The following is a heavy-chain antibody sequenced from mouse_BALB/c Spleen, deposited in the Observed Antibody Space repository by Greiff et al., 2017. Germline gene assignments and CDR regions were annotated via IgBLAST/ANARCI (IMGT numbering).Heavy chain of an antibody. Sequence: EVNLVESGGGLVQPGGSRKLSCAASGFTFSSFGMHWVRQAPEKGLEWVAYISSGSSTIYYADTVKGRFTISRDNPKNTLFLQMTSLRSEDTAMYYCARSPYYKAWFAYWGQGTLVTVSA. CDR1: GFTFSSFG. J-gene: IGHJ3*01. CDR3: ARSPYYKAWFAY. V-gene: IGHV5-17*02. CDR2: ISSGSSTI. D-gene: IGHD2-12*01.